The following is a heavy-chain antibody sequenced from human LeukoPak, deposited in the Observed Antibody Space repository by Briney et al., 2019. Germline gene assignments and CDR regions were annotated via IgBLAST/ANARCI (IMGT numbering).Heavy chain of an antibody. CDR1: GYTFTGYY. V-gene: IGHV1-2*02. CDR2: INPNSGGT. J-gene: IGHJ5*02. Sequence: ASVKVSCKASGYTFTGYYMHWVRQAPGQGLEWMGWINPNSGGTNYAQKFQGRVTMTRDTSISTAYMELSRLRSDDTAVCYCGRDPTRGAVADNWFDPWGQGTLVTVSS. D-gene: IGHD6-19*01. CDR3: GRDPTRGAVADNWFDP.